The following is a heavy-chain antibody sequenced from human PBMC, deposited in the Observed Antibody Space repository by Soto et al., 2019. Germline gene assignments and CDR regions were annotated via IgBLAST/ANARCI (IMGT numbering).Heavy chain of an antibody. CDR2: IKSDGSST. CDR1: GFTSSNYW. Sequence: EVQLVESGGGLVQPGGSLRLSCAASGFTSSNYWMHWVRQAPGKGLVWVSRIKSDGSSTSYADSVKGRFTISRDNAKHTLDLQMHGLRAEDMAVYYCARSVRSGSFPYYYYAMDVWGQGTTVTVSS. D-gene: IGHD3-10*01. J-gene: IGHJ6*02. V-gene: IGHV3-74*01. CDR3: ARSVRSGSFPYYYYAMDV.